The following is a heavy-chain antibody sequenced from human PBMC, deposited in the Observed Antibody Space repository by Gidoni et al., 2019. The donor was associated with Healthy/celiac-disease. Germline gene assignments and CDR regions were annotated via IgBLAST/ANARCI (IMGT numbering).Heavy chain of an antibody. J-gene: IGHJ3*02. V-gene: IGHV4-59*01. D-gene: IGHD3-22*01. CDR3: ARECGIVVPDAFDI. CDR1: GGSISSYY. Sequence: QVQLQESGPGLVKPSETLSLTCTVSGGSISSYYWSWIRQPPGKGLEWIGYIYYSGSTNYNPSLKSRVTISVDTSKNQFSLKLSSVTAADTAVYYCARECGIVVPDAFDIWGQGTMVTVSS. CDR2: IYYSGST.